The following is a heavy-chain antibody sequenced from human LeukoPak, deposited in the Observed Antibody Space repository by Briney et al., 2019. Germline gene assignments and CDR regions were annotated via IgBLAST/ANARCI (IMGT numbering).Heavy chain of an antibody. CDR2: INHSGNT. CDR1: GGSFSDYY. J-gene: IGHJ5*02. V-gene: IGHV4-34*01. Sequence: SETLSLTCAVYGGSFSDYYWNWIRQPPGKGLEWIGEINHSGNTNYNPSLKSRVTISVDASKNQFSLKLRSVTAADTAVYYCARGFLLVHQDIDPWGQGTLVTVSS. D-gene: IGHD2-2*01. CDR3: ARGFLLVHQDIDP.